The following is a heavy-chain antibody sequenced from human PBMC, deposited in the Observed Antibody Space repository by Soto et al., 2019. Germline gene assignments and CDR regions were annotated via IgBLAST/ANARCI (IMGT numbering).Heavy chain of an antibody. Sequence: EVQLVESGGGLVQPGGSLRLSCAASEFTFSSHWMHWVRQAPGKGLLWVSCISTDGSITRYADSVKGRFTISRDNDKNTLYLQINSLRAADTAVDYCAGPGGGSGMGLDPWGQGTLVTVSS. CDR3: AGPGGGSGMGLDP. CDR1: EFTFSSHW. D-gene: IGHD3-10*01. J-gene: IGHJ5*02. V-gene: IGHV3-74*01. CDR2: ISTDGSIT.